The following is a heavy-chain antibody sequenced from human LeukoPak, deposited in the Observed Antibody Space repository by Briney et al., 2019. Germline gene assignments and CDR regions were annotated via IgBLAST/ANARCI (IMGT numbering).Heavy chain of an antibody. CDR3: ARGGHPVSCSGGSCYPNWFDP. V-gene: IGHV4-61*08. J-gene: IGHJ5*02. CDR2: IYYSGST. Sequence: PSETLSLTCAVSGGSISSGGYSWSWIRQPPGKGLEWIGYIYYSGSTNYNPSLKSRVTISVDTSKNQFSLKLSSVTAADTAVYYCARGGHPVSCSGGSCYPNWFDPWGQGTLVTVSS. D-gene: IGHD2-15*01. CDR1: GGSISSGGYS.